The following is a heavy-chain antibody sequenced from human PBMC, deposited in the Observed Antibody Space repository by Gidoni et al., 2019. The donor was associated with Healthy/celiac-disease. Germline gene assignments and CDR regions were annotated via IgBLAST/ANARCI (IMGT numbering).Heavy chain of an antibody. CDR3: ATYDYGSGSQYPQN. V-gene: IGHV1-2*06. D-gene: IGHD3-10*01. CDR2: INPTSGGT. CDR1: GDTFTGYY. J-gene: IGHJ4*02. Sequence: VQLVQSGAEVKKPGASVKVSCKAYGDTFTGYYMHWVRQATGQGLEWMGRINPTSGGTNSAQKFQGRVTMTRYTSISTAYMELSRLRSDDTAVYYCATYDYGSGSQYPQNWGQGTLVTVSS.